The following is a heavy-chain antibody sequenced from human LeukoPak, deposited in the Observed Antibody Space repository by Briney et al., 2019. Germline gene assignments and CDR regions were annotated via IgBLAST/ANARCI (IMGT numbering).Heavy chain of an antibody. J-gene: IGHJ6*02. Sequence: SETLSLTCAVYGVSFSGYYWSWIRQPPGKGLEWTGEINHSGSTNYNPSLKSRVTISVDTSKNQFSLKLSSVTAADTAVYYCARGPRDDFWSGYYTLYYYYGMDVWGQGTTVTVSS. V-gene: IGHV4-34*01. CDR1: GVSFSGYY. CDR3: ARGPRDDFWSGYYTLYYYYGMDV. CDR2: INHSGST. D-gene: IGHD3-3*01.